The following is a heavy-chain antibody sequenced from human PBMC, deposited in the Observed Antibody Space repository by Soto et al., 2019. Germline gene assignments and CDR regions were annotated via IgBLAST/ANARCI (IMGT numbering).Heavy chain of an antibody. Sequence: VQLLESGGDLVQPGGSLSLSGVALGLILKNNALSGAPQPPGKGLEWVSTIGGTEGDSDGVPWYEDSVKGRFTISRDSSANTLFLHMDNLRAEDSALYYCVKRGRNWGAFDFWGQGTTVVVSS. CDR2: IGGTEGDSDGVP. CDR1: GLILKNNA. CDR3: VKRGRNWGAFDF. V-gene: IGHV3-23*01. D-gene: IGHD7-27*01. J-gene: IGHJ3*01.